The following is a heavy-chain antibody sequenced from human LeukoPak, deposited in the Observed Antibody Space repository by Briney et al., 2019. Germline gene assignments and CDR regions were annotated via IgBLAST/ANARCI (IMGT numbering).Heavy chain of an antibody. CDR3: ATESGASVMGGLDI. V-gene: IGHV1-24*01. D-gene: IGHD2-8*01. Sequence: AASVKVSCKVSGDSLNELSIHWVRQAPGKGLKWMGGFEPEEGETLHAEKFEGRVNMTEDTSTGTAYLELSSLRSEDMGVYYCATESGASVMGGLDIWGQGILVTVSS. J-gene: IGHJ5*02. CDR2: FEPEEGET. CDR1: GDSLNELS.